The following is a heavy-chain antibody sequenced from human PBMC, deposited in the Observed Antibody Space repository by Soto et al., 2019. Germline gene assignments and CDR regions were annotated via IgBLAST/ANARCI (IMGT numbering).Heavy chain of an antibody. D-gene: IGHD6-25*01. J-gene: IGHJ4*02. V-gene: IGHV1-18*04. CDR3: TREAGWQRMVPYD. CDR1: GYTFTSYG. CDR2: ISASNGDT. Sequence: QVPLVQAGSEVKKPGATVNVSCKAFGYTFTSYGVSWVLQVPGQGLKWLGWISASNGDTQYAQTMKGRLTVTTDTSTTTVHLQLRSLTPADPAVYYCTREAGWQRMVPYDWGQGTLVSVS.